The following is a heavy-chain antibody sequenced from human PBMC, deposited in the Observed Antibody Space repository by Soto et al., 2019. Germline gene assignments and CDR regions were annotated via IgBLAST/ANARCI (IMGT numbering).Heavy chain of an antibody. D-gene: IGHD1-26*01. Sequence: QVQLQESGPGLVKPSGTLSLTCTASVGPARSYYWTWIRHPPGKGLDYIGYIHYSGSTNYNPSLKSRVTISLDTSKNQFSLKLSSVTAADTAVYYCARRGLGLDYWGQGTLVTVSS. CDR1: VGPARSYY. V-gene: IGHV4-59*08. J-gene: IGHJ4*02. CDR3: ARRGLGLDY. CDR2: IHYSGST.